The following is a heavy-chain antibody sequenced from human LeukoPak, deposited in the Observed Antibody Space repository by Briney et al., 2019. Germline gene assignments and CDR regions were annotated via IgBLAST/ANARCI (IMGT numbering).Heavy chain of an antibody. CDR3: AKGAGYSYGRIYYFDY. Sequence: GGSLRLSCAASGFTFSSYAMSWVRQAPGKGLEWVSAISGSGGSTYYADSVKGRFTISRDNSKNTLYLQMNSLRAEDTAVYYCAKGAGYSYGRIYYFDYWGQGTLVTVSS. D-gene: IGHD5-18*01. CDR1: GFTFSSYA. J-gene: IGHJ4*02. V-gene: IGHV3-23*01. CDR2: ISGSGGST.